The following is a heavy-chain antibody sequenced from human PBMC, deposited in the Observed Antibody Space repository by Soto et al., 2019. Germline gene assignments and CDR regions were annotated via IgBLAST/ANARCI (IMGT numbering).Heavy chain of an antibody. CDR3: ARPKRSGYDRSDSYYHTMDV. D-gene: IGHD3-22*01. CDR1: GGTSSNFV. J-gene: IGHJ6*02. V-gene: IGHV1-69*06. CDR2: ILPMFGAV. Sequence: QMRLVQSGAEVKNSGSSVKVSCKASGGTSSNFVITWVRQVPGQGLEWLGGILPMFGAVKYAQKFQDRLTITADRSTNTASIELGSLRSEDTAVYYCARPKRSGYDRSDSYYHTMDVWGHGTTVTVS.